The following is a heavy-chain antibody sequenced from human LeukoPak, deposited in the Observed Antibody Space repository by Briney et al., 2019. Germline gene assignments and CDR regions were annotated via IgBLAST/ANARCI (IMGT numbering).Heavy chain of an antibody. V-gene: IGHV4-34*01. CDR3: ARERDSSGYYYRGFGIDY. CDR1: GGSFSGYY. J-gene: IGHJ4*02. CDR2: INHSGST. D-gene: IGHD3-22*01. Sequence: SETLSLTCAVYGGSFSGYYWSWVRQPPGKGLEWLGEINHSGSTSYNPSLKSRDTISVDTSKNQFSLKLSSVTAADTAVYYCARERDSSGYYYRGFGIDYWGQGTLVTVSS.